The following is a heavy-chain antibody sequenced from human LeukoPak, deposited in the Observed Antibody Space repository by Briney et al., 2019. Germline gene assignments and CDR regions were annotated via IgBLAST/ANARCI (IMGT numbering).Heavy chain of an antibody. D-gene: IGHD2-2*01. J-gene: IGHJ6*02. CDR2: IKQDGSEK. CDR3: ARVYCSSTSCFYGMDV. V-gene: IGHV3-7*03. Sequence: ETLSLTCAVSGGSISSSNWWSWVRQAPGKGLEWVANIKQDGSEKYYVDSVKGRFTISRDNAKNSLYLQMNSLRAEDTAVYYCARVYCSSTSCFYGMDVWGQGTTVTVSS. CDR1: GGSISSSNW.